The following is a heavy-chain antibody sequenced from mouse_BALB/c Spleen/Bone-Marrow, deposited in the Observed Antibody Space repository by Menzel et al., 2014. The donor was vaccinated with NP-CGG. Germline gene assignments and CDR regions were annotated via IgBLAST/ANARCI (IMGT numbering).Heavy chain of an antibody. CDR2: IRLKSNNYAT. Sequence: EVKLMESGGGLVQPGGSMKLTCVASGFTFSNYWMNWVRQSPEKGLVWVAEIRLKSNNYATHYAESVKGRFTISRDDSKSSVYLQMNNLRAEDTGIYYCTRFAYWGQGTLVTVSA. CDR3: TRFAY. V-gene: IGHV6-6*02. J-gene: IGHJ3*01. CDR1: GFTFSNYW.